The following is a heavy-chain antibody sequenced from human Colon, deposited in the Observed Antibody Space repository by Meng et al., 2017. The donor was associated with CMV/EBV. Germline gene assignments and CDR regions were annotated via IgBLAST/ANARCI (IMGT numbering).Heavy chain of an antibody. D-gene: IGHD6-19*01. CDR3: SPVDNY. CDR2: GNGDGSQT. V-gene: IGHV3-74*01. Sequence: GGSLRLSCAASGFTFSNFWMSWVRQAAGKGLEWVAGGNGDGSQTFHADSVKGRFTISRDNTKNTVYLQMNSLRAEDTATYYCSPVDNYWGRGTLVTVSS. J-gene: IGHJ4*02. CDR1: GFTFSNFW.